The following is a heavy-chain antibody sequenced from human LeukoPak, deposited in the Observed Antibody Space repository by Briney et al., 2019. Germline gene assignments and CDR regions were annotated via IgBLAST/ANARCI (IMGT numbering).Heavy chain of an antibody. CDR2: ISGSGGST. J-gene: IGHJ4*02. D-gene: IGHD6-19*01. CDR1: GLTFSSYA. Sequence: SGGSLRLSCAASGLTFSSYAMSWVRQAPGKGLEWVSAISGSGGSTYYADSVKGRFTISRDNSKNTLYLQMNSLRAEDTAVCYCAKSIVAVAGTDYWGQGTLVTVSS. CDR3: AKSIVAVAGTDY. V-gene: IGHV3-23*01.